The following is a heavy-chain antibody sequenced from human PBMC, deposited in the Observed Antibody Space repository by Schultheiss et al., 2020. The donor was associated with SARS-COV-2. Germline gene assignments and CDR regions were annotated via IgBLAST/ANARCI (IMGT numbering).Heavy chain of an antibody. J-gene: IGHJ4*02. CDR3: ARGYGSSWYGFDY. Sequence: SQTLSLTCTVSGGSVSSGSYYWSWIRQPPGKGLEWIGYIYYSGSTNYNPSLKSRVTISVDTSKNQFSLQLSSVTAADTAVYYCARGYGSSWYGFDYWGQGTLVTVSS. D-gene: IGHD6-13*01. CDR2: IYYSGST. V-gene: IGHV4-61*01. CDR1: GGSVSSGSYY.